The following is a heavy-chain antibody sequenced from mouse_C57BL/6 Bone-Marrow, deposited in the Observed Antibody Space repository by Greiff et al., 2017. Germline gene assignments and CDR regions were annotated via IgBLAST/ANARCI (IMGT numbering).Heavy chain of an antibody. CDR1: GYTFTSYG. D-gene: IGHD1-1*01. Sequence: VQLQQSGAELARPGASVKLSCKASGYTFTSYGISWVKQRTGQGLEWIGEIYPRSGNTYYNEKFKGKATLTADKSSSTAYMELRSLTSEDSAVYFCARDHYYGSSLYYFDYWGQGTTLTVSS. CDR2: IYPRSGNT. CDR3: ARDHYYGSSLYYFDY. V-gene: IGHV1-81*01. J-gene: IGHJ2*01.